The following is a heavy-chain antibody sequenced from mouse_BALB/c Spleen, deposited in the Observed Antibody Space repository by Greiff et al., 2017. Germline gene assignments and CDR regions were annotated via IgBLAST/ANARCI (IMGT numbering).Heavy chain of an antibody. J-gene: IGHJ4*01. Sequence: DVQLVESGPGLVKPSQSLSLTCSVTGYSITSGYYWNWIRQFPGNKLEWMGYISYDGSNNYNPSLKNRISITRDTSKNQFFLKLNSVTTEDTATYYCARHYGAMDYWGQGTSVTDSS. CDR2: ISYDGSN. CDR1: GYSITSGYY. CDR3: ARHYGAMDY. V-gene: IGHV3-6*02. D-gene: IGHD1-1*02.